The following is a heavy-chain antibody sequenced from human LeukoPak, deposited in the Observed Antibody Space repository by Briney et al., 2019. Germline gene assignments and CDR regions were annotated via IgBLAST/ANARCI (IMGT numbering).Heavy chain of an antibody. CDR1: GGSFSGYY. D-gene: IGHD6-13*01. Sequence: SETLSLTCAVYGGSFSGYYWSWIRQPPGKGLEWIGYIYYSGSTNYNPSLKSRVTISVDTSKNQFSLKLSSVTAADTAVYYCARAAGPLAAPDFWGQGTPVTVSS. V-gene: IGHV4-59*01. CDR3: ARAAGPLAAPDF. CDR2: IYYSGST. J-gene: IGHJ4*02.